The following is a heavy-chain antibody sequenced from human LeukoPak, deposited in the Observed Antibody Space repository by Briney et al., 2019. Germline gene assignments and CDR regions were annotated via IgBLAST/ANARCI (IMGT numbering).Heavy chain of an antibody. CDR1: GFTFSSYE. V-gene: IGHV3-48*03. CDR2: ISSSGSTT. Sequence: GGSLRLSCAASGFTFSSYEMNWVRQAPGKGLEWVSYISSSGSTTYYADSVKGRFTISRDNSKNTLYLQMNSLRAEDTAVYYCARRNIAAAALDYWGQGTLVTVSS. D-gene: IGHD6-13*01. J-gene: IGHJ4*02. CDR3: ARRNIAAAALDY.